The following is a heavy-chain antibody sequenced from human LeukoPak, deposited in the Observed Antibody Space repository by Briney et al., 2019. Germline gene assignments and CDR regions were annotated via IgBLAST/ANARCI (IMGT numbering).Heavy chain of an antibody. J-gene: IGHJ4*02. CDR2: INPNSGGT. D-gene: IGHD2-15*01. Sequence: ASVEVSCKASGYTFTGYYMHWVRQAPGQGLEWMGWINPNSGGTNYAQKFQGRVTMTRDTSISTAYMELSRLRSDDTAVYYCARVFIYCSGGSCYCDYWGQGTLVTVSS. V-gene: IGHV1-2*02. CDR3: ARVFIYCSGGSCYCDY. CDR1: GYTFTGYY.